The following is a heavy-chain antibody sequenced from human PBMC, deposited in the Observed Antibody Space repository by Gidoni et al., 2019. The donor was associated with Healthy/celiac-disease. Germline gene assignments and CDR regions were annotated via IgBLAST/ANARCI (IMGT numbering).Heavy chain of an antibody. CDR2: IDWDDDK. CDR1: GFSLSTSGMC. V-gene: IGHV2-70*01. Sequence: QVTLRESGPALVKPTQTLTLTCTISGFSLSTSGMCVSWIRQPPGKALEWLALIDWDDDKYYSTSLKTRLTISKDTSKNQVVLTMTNMDPVDTATYYCARYKGRSLGQGDFYYFDYWGQGTLVTVSS. D-gene: IGHD3-3*01. J-gene: IGHJ4*02. CDR3: ARYKGRSLGQGDFYYFDY.